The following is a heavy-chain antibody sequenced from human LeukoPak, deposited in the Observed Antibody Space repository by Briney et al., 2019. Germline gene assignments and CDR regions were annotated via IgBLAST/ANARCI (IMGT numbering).Heavy chain of an antibody. Sequence: SETLSLTCAVSSGSINSGRYYWGWIRQPPGKGLEWIGSIFYSGSTYYNPSLKSRVTISVDTSKNQFSLKLSSVTAADTAVYYCARRKAYCSGSLCYADYWGQGSLVTVSS. CDR3: ARRKAYCSGSLCYADY. D-gene: IGHD2-15*01. J-gene: IGHJ4*02. CDR1: SGSINSGRYY. CDR2: IFYSGST. V-gene: IGHV4-39*01.